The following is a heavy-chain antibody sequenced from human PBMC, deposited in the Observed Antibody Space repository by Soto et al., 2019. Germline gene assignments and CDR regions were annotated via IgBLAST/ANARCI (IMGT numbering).Heavy chain of an antibody. J-gene: IGHJ3*02. V-gene: IGHV4-59*01. D-gene: IGHD3-3*01. CDR1: GGSISSYY. Sequence: PSETLSITCTVSGGSISSYYWSWIRQPPGKGLEWIGYIYYSGSTNYNPSLKSRVTISVDTSKNQFSLRLSSVTAADTAVYYCARGTYFYFWSGPPGVFDIWGQGTTVTVS. CDR3: ARGTYFYFWSGPPGVFDI. CDR2: IYYSGST.